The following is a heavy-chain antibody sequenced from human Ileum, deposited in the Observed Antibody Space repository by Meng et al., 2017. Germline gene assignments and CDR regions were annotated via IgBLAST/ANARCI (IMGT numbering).Heavy chain of an antibody. V-gene: IGHV1-8*01. CDR3: ARDYGGNSGWFDP. D-gene: IGHD4-23*01. Sequence: QVELVQSGAGVKKPGASVKVSCKASGYTFTSYDINWVRQASGQGLEWLGWMNPDSGNTGYAQKFQGRVTITRDTSRTTAYMELSSLRSEDTAVYYCARDYGGNSGWFDPWGQGTLVTVSS. CDR2: MNPDSGNT. J-gene: IGHJ5*02. CDR1: GYTFTSYD.